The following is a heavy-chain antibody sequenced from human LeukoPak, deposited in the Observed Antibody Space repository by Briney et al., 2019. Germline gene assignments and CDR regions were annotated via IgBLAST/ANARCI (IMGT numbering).Heavy chain of an antibody. CDR1: YGNSRGNQ. CDR3: ARLLNYDVLTGYNIEDY. D-gene: IGHD3-9*01. CDR2: IHQSGST. J-gene: IGHJ4*02. Sequence: ETSQIRSWSRAVYYGNSRGNQCSWILQNPGKGLEWIGEIHQSGSTTYNPTLKRRVTISADTSKNQFSLRLSSVTAADTAVYYCARLLNYDVLTGYNIEDYWGQGTLVTVSS. V-gene: IGHV4-34*01.